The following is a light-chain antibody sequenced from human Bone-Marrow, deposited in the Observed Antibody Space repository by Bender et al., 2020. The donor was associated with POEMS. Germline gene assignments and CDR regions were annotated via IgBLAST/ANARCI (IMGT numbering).Light chain of an antibody. Sequence: QSALTQPASVSGSPGQSITLSCTGTSSDVGGYNFVSWYQCHPGKAPKLMIYEVTKRPSGVPDRFSGSKSGNTASLTISGLQADDEADYYCCSYAGSYTWVFGGGTKMTVL. CDR1: SSDVGGYNF. CDR3: CSYAGSYTWV. J-gene: IGLJ3*02. V-gene: IGLV2-11*01. CDR2: EVT.